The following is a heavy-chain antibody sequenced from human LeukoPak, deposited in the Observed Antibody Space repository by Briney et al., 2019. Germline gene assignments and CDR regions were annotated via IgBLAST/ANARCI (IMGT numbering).Heavy chain of an antibody. CDR2: IYYRGST. CDR1: GGSISSSPYY. CDR3: ARHYLSDGILSTFDR. J-gene: IGHJ5*02. D-gene: IGHD2-2*01. Sequence: KPSETLSLTCTVSGGSISSSPYYWGWIRQPPGKGLEWIGTIYYRGSTYSNPSLNSRVTISLDTSKNQFSLRLRSVTAADTALYYCARHYLSDGILSTFDRWGQGTLVTVSS. V-gene: IGHV4-39*01.